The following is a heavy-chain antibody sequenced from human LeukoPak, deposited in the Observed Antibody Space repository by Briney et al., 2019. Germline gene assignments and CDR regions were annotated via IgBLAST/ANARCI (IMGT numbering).Heavy chain of an antibody. CDR1: GGTFSSYA. D-gene: IGHD2-21*02. CDR2: IIPIFGTA. J-gene: IGHJ4*02. V-gene: IGHV1-69*05. CDR3: ARDNGDHIVVVTAHNFDY. Sequence: SVKVSCKASGGTFSSYAISWVRQAPGQGLEWMGRIIPIFGTANYAQKFQGRVTITTDESTSTAYMELRSLRSDDTAVYYCARDNGDHIVVVTAHNFDYWGQGTLVTVSS.